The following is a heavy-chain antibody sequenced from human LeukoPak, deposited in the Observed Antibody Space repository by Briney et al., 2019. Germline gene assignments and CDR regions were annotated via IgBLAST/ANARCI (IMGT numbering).Heavy chain of an antibody. V-gene: IGHV3-21*01. CDR3: ATGRDGYNLLYGRKNYYYYMDV. CDR1: GFTFSSYS. J-gene: IGHJ6*03. D-gene: IGHD5-24*01. Sequence: GGSLRLSCAASGFTFSSYSMNWVRQAPGKGLEWVSSISSSSNYIYYAGSVKGRFTISRDNAKNSLHLQMNSLRAEDTAVYYCATGRDGYNLLYGRKNYYYYMDVWGKGTTVTISS. CDR2: ISSSSNYI.